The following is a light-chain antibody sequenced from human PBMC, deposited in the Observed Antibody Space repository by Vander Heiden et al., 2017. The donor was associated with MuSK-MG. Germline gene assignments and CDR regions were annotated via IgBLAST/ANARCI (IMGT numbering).Light chain of an antibody. Sequence: EIVFTQSPGTRSFSPGERATLSCRASQSVSSSYLAWYQQKPGKAPSLLIYGASSRATGIPDRFSGSGSGIDFTLTISRLEPEDFAVYYCQQYGSSPRTFGQGTKVEIK. CDR1: QSVSSSY. CDR2: GAS. V-gene: IGKV3-20*01. CDR3: QQYGSSPRT. J-gene: IGKJ1*01.